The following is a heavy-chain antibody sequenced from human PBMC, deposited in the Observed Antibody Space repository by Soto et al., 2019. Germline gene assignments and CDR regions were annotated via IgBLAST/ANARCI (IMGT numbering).Heavy chain of an antibody. V-gene: IGHV3-23*01. CDR3: AHPRGYGVFDAYDI. CDR1: GFTFITYA. J-gene: IGHJ3*02. CDR2: ISAGGGTT. Sequence: GGSLSLSCAASGFTFITYAMSWVRQAPGKGLEWVSAISAGGGTTYYADSVKGRFTISRDDSMDALYLQINSLRVEDTAVYYCAHPRGYGVFDAYDIWGQGTMVTVSS. D-gene: IGHD4-17*01.